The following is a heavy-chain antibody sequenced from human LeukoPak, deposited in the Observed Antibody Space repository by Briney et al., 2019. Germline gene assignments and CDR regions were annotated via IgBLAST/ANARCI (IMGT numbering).Heavy chain of an antibody. V-gene: IGHV1-18*04. Sequence: ASVKVSCKASGYTFTGYYMHWVRQAPGQGLEWMGWISAYNGNTNYAQKLQGRVTMTTDTSTSTAYMELRSLRSDDTAVYYCASEYCGGDCYSGFYYYGMDVWGQGTTVTVSS. CDR3: ASEYCGGDCYSGFYYYGMDV. CDR2: ISAYNGNT. J-gene: IGHJ6*02. CDR1: GYTFTGYY. D-gene: IGHD2-21*02.